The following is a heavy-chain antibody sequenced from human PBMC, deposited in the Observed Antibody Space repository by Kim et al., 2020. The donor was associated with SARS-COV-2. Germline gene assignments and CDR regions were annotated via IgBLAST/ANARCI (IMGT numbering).Heavy chain of an antibody. CDR3: ARANLGYCSSTSCYSLYYYYGMDV. CDR2: INSDGSST. Sequence: GGSLRLSCAASGFTFSSYWMHWVRQAPGKGLVWVSRINSDGSSTSYADSVKGRFTISRDNAKNTLYLQMNSLRAEDTAVYYCARANLGYCSSTSCYSLYYYYGMDVWGQGTTVTVSS. J-gene: IGHJ6*02. V-gene: IGHV3-74*01. CDR1: GFTFSSYW. D-gene: IGHD2-2*01.